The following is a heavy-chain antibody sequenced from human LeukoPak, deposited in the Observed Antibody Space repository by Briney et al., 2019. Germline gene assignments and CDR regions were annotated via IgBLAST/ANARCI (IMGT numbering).Heavy chain of an antibody. Sequence: SETLSLTCTVSGYSINSGYYWGWIRQPPGKGLEWTGSIHYGGSPYYNPSLKSRVAIPVDMSKNQFSLKLSSVTAADTAVYYCARAITIFGVAPSWFDYWGQGTLVTVSS. CDR2: IHYGGSP. D-gene: IGHD3-3*01. J-gene: IGHJ4*02. V-gene: IGHV4-38-2*02. CDR3: ARAITIFGVAPSWFDY. CDR1: GYSINSGYY.